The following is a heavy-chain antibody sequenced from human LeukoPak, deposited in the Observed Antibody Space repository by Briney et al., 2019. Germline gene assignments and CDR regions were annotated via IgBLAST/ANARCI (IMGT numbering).Heavy chain of an antibody. Sequence: ASETLSLTCTVSGGSISGYYWSWIRQPPGKGPEWIGYIYYSGSTNYNPSLKSRVTISVDTSKNQFSLKLSSVTAADTAVYYCARMSPSIFGVVQYAFDIWGQGTMVTVSS. D-gene: IGHD3-3*01. V-gene: IGHV4-59*01. J-gene: IGHJ3*02. CDR3: ARMSPSIFGVVQYAFDI. CDR1: GGSISGYY. CDR2: IYYSGST.